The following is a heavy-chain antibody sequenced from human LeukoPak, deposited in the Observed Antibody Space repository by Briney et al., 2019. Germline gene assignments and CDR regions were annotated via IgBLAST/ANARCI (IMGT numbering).Heavy chain of an antibody. CDR1: GYIFAHNG. V-gene: IGHV1-18*01. J-gene: IGHJ4*02. D-gene: IGHD5-24*01. Sequence: PEASVKVSCKTSGYIFAHNGISWVRQALGQGPEWMGWISAYNGDTNYAQNFQGRVTMTRDTSTSTVYMELRSLRSDDTAVYYCARVPDSDGRIDYWGQGTLVTVSS. CDR2: ISAYNGDT. CDR3: ARVPDSDGRIDY.